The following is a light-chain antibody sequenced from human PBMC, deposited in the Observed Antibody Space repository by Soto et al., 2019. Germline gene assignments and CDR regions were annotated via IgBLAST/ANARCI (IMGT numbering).Light chain of an antibody. CDR1: QDIKTY. V-gene: IGKV1-9*01. CDR2: GTF. J-gene: IGKJ3*01. Sequence: IQLTQSPSSLSASVGDRASITCRASQDIKTYLAWYQQERGKAPTLLISGTFTLQSGVPSRFNGSGSGTDFTLTISRLQPEDFATYYCQHLNNYPPFTFGPGTKVDI. CDR3: QHLNNYPPFT.